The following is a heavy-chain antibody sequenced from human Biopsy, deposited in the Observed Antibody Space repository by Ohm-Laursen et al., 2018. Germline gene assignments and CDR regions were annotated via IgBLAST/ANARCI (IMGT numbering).Heavy chain of an antibody. CDR2: IYLDGNT. V-gene: IGHV3-23*03. J-gene: IGHJ4*02. CDR3: VRGRAY. CDR1: GFTFSSYA. Sequence: SLRLSCAAPGFTFSSYAMSWVRQAPGKGLEWVSIIYLDGNTYYTDSVKGRFTISRDNSKNALYLQMNSLRPADTAKYYCVRGRAYWGQGTLVTVSS.